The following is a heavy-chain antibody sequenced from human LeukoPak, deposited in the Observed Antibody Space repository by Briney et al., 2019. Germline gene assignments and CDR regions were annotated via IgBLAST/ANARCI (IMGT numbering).Heavy chain of an antibody. Sequence: PSGTLSLTCAVSGGSISSSNWWSWVRQPPGKGLEWIGEIYHSGSTNYNPSLKSRVTISVDKSKNQFSLKLSSVTVADTAVYYCARGSGRYFDWLPYFDYWGQGTLVTVSS. V-gene: IGHV4-4*02. D-gene: IGHD3-9*01. CDR3: ARGSGRYFDWLPYFDY. CDR2: IYHSGST. J-gene: IGHJ4*02. CDR1: GGSISSSNW.